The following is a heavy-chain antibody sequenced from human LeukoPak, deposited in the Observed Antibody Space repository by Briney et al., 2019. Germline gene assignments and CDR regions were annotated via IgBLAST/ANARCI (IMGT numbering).Heavy chain of an antibody. CDR2: IYYSGST. V-gene: IGHV4-59*01. Sequence: PSETLSLTCTVSGGSISSYYWSWIRQPPGKGLEWIGYIYYSGSTNYNPSLKSRVTISVDTSKNQFSLKLSSVTAADTAVYYCARATVAGSYYYYMDVWGKGTTVTVSS. D-gene: IGHD6-19*01. CDR3: ARATVAGSYYYYMDV. J-gene: IGHJ6*03. CDR1: GGSISSYY.